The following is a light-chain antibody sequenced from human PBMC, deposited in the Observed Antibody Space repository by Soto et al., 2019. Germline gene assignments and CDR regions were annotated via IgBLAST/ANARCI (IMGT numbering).Light chain of an antibody. Sequence: EIVLTQSPATLSLSPGERATLSCRASQSVKYLAWYQQKPGQAPRLLIYDASNRATGIPARFSGSGSGTDFTLTISSLEPEDFAVYYCQQRTNWPLTFGPGTEVAVK. CDR2: DAS. CDR1: QSVKY. V-gene: IGKV3-11*01. J-gene: IGKJ3*01. CDR3: QQRTNWPLT.